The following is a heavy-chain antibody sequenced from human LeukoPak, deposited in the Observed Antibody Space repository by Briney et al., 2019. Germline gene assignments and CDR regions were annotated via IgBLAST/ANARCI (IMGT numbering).Heavy chain of an antibody. Sequence: SETLSLTCAVYGGSFSGYYWSWIRQPPGKGLEWIGEINHSGSTNYNPSLKSRVTISVDTSKNQLSLKLSSVTAADTAVYYCARVSYDYVWGSYRYSDYWGQGTLVTVSS. D-gene: IGHD3-16*02. J-gene: IGHJ4*02. CDR2: INHSGST. CDR3: ARVSYDYVWGSYRYSDY. CDR1: GGSFSGYY. V-gene: IGHV4-34*01.